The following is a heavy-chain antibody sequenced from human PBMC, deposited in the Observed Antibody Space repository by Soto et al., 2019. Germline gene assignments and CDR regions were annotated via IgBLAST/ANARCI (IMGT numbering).Heavy chain of an antibody. Sequence: QVQLVQSGAEVKKPGASVRISCKASGYSFTTFDINWVRQASGQGLEWVGWMNPNTGDTVFVQNFQGRASMTRNSSLSTAFMEVSGLKVEDTAVYYCARGRGGATGGRLDYGGQGTPVIVSS. V-gene: IGHV1-8*02. CDR1: GYSFTTFD. CDR3: ARGRGGATGGRLDY. J-gene: IGHJ4*02. D-gene: IGHD2-8*02. CDR2: MNPNTGDT.